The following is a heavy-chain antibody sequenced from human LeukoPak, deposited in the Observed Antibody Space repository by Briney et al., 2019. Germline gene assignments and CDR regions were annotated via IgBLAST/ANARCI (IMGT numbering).Heavy chain of an antibody. CDR3: AREVYSSGWYVDYFDY. D-gene: IGHD6-19*01. J-gene: IGHJ4*02. CDR1: GGSISSGSYY. V-gene: IGHV4-61*02. CDR2: IYTSGST. Sequence: SQTLSLTCTVSGGSISSGSYYWRWIRQPAGKGLDWIGRIYTSGSTNYNPSLKSRVAMSVYTSKNQFSLKLSSVTAADTAVYYCAREVYSSGWYVDYFDYWGQGTLVTVSS.